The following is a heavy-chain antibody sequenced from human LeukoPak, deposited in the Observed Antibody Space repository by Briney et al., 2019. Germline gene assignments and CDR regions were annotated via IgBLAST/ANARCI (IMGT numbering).Heavy chain of an antibody. Sequence: SVNVSCKASGYTFTSYGISWVRQAPGQGLEGMGWINAYNGKTIYAQKLQRTVTMTTDTSTSTAYMELRSLRSDDTGLYNCARVYGPRWLQGDYYAMDVWGQGTTVTASS. CDR3: ARVYGPRWLQGDYYAMDV. V-gene: IGHV1-18*01. CDR1: GYTFTSYG. CDR2: INAYNGKT. D-gene: IGHD5-24*01. J-gene: IGHJ6*02.